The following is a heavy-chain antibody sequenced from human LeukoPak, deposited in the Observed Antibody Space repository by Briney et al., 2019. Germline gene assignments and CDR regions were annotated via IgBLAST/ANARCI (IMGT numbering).Heavy chain of an antibody. J-gene: IGHJ5*02. CDR1: GGSFSGYY. Sequence: PETLSLTCAVYGGSFSGYYWSWIRQPPGKGLEWIGEINHSGSTNYNPSLKSRVTISVDTSKNQFSLKLSSVTAADTAVYYCARGITIFGVVPLNWFDPWGQGTLVTVSS. D-gene: IGHD3-3*01. V-gene: IGHV4-34*01. CDR3: ARGITIFGVVPLNWFDP. CDR2: INHSGST.